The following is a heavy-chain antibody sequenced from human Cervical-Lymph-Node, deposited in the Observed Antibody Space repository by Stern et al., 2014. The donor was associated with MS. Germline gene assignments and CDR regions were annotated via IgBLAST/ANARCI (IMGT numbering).Heavy chain of an antibody. Sequence: VQLVESGAEVKEPGASVKVSCKTSGYLFTTYGFSWVRQAPGQGLEWMGWISPWYGNAKYEQKFQDRVTMSTDTSTSTAYMELRSLRSDDTAVYYCARDPPRGGCGEFLSNYDYYGMDVWGQGTTVTVSS. D-gene: IGHD3-10*01. CDR3: ARDPPRGGCGEFLSNYDYYGMDV. CDR2: ISPWYGNA. V-gene: IGHV1-18*01. CDR1: GYLFTTYG. J-gene: IGHJ6*02.